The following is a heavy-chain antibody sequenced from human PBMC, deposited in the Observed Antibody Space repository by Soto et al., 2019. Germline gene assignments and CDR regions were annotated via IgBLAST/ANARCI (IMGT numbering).Heavy chain of an antibody. CDR1: GDSVTSHY. J-gene: IGHJ4*02. CDR2: IYYTGIS. V-gene: IGHV4-59*02. Sequence: SETLSLTCSFSGDSVTSHYLTWIRQSPEKGLEWIGYIYYTGISNYNPSLKSRLTLSVDTSKNQFSLKLSSVTAADTAVYYCARAGRTSGTTPLFDSWGQGTLVTVSS. D-gene: IGHD1-1*01. CDR3: ARAGRTSGTTPLFDS.